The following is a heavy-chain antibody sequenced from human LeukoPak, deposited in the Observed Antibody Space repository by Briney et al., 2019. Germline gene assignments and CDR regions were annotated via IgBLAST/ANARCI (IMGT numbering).Heavy chain of an antibody. CDR1: GVSISDYYYY. CDR3: AGGSRLGAAFNI. D-gene: IGHD1-26*01. Sequence: SGTLSLTCTVSGVSISDYYYYWGWIRQSPGTGLEWIGTIYSGGTTYYNPSLKSRATISVDTSKNQFSLQLNSVTAADTALYYCAGGSRLGAAFNIWGRGTMVLVS. J-gene: IGHJ3*02. V-gene: IGHV4-39*07. CDR2: IYSGGTT.